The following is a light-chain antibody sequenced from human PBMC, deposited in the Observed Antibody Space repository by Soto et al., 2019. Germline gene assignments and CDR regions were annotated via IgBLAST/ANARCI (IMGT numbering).Light chain of an antibody. CDR2: GSS. CDR3: EQDGCASRT. CDR1: QSFNNNY. Sequence: EVVLTQSPGTLSLSPGERATLSCRASQSFNNNYLAWYQQKPGPAPRLLIYGSSSRATGIPDRFSGSGSGRASSPTIARPEPEDLGVDYSEQDGCASRTFGGVTKVEIK. V-gene: IGKV3-20*01. J-gene: IGKJ4*01.